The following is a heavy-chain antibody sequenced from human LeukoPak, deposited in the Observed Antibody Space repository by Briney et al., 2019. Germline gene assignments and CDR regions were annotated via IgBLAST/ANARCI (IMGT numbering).Heavy chain of an antibody. D-gene: IGHD2-2*01. J-gene: IGHJ4*02. V-gene: IGHV3-23*01. CDR2: ISGSGGST. CDR1: GFTFSSYA. Sequence: GGSLRLSCAASGFTFSSYAMRWVRQAPGKGVEWVAAISGSGGSTYYADSVKGRFTISRDNSKNTLYLQMNSLRAEDTAVYYCAKDSIVVVPAAMDYWGQGTLVTVSS. CDR3: AKDSIVVVPAAMDY.